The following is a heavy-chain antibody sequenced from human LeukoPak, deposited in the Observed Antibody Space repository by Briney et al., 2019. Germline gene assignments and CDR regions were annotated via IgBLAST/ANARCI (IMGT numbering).Heavy chain of an antibody. J-gene: IGHJ2*01. CDR2: IYYSGST. D-gene: IGHD6-13*01. CDR3: AREPYSSSWYSSGYFDL. CDR1: GGSISSYY. V-gene: IGHV4-59*01. Sequence: SETLSLTCTDSGGSISSYYWSWIRQPPGKGLEWIGYIYYSGSTNYNPSLKSRVTISIDTSKNQFSLKLSSVTAADTAVYYCAREPYSSSWYSSGYFDLWGRGTLVTVSS.